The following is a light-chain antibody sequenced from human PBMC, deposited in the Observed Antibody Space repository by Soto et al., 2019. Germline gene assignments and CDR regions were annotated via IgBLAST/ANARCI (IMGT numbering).Light chain of an antibody. CDR2: DVR. V-gene: IGLV2-14*01. J-gene: IGLJ2*01. CDR1: RSDVGGYNY. Sequence: QSVLTQPASVSGSPGPSFTISCTGTRSDVGGYNYVSWYQPHPGNAPKLMIYDVRNRPSGVSNRFSGSKSGNTASLTISGLQAEDEADYYCSSYTSRSTLAVFGGGTKVTVL. CDR3: SSYTSRSTLAV.